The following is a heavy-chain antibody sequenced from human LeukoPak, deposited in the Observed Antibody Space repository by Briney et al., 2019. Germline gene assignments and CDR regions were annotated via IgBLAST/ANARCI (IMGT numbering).Heavy chain of an antibody. V-gene: IGHV3-48*01. CDR2: ISSSSSTI. CDR1: GFTFSSYS. J-gene: IGHJ3*02. Sequence: GGSLRLSCAASGFTFSSYSMTWVRQAPGKGLEWVSYISSSSSTIYYADSVKGRFTISRDNAKNSLYLQMNSRRAEDTAVYYCARRAGAAAGAFDIWGQGTMVTVSS. D-gene: IGHD6-13*01. CDR3: ARRAGAAAGAFDI.